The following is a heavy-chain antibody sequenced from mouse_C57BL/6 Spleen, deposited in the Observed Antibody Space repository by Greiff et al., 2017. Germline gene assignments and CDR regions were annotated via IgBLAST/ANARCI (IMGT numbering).Heavy chain of an antibody. CDR2: IDPSDSET. D-gene: IGHD2-10*01. Sequence: QVQLQQSGAELVRPGSSVKLSCKASGYTFTSYWMHWVKQRPIQGLEWIGNIDPSDSETHYNQKFKDKATLTVDKSSSTAYMQLSSLTSEDSAVYYCASSLLSYAMDYWGQGTSVTVSS. CDR3: ASSLLSYAMDY. CDR1: GYTFTSYW. V-gene: IGHV1-52*01. J-gene: IGHJ4*01.